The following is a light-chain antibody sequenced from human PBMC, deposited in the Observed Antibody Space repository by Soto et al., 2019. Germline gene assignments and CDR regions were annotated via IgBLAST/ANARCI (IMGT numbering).Light chain of an antibody. J-gene: IGKJ4*01. Sequence: AIRMTQSPSSFSASTGDRFTITCRASQGISSYLAWYQQKPGKAPKLLIYAASTLQGGVPSRFSGSGSGTDFTFTISSLQPEDFATYYCQQLNSYPLTFGGGTKVDIK. CDR3: QQLNSYPLT. CDR1: QGISSY. V-gene: IGKV1-8*01. CDR2: AAS.